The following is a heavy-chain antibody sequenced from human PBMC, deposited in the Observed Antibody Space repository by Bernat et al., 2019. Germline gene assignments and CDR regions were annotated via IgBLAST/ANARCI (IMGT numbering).Heavy chain of an antibody. CDR2: ISYDGGNQ. V-gene: IGHV3-33*01. D-gene: IGHD2-2*01. J-gene: IGHJ4*02. Sequence: VQLVESGGGLVKPGRSLRLSCAASGFTFSTFGMHWVRQAPGKGLEWVAAISYDGGNQYYGDSVKGRFTVSRDNSKNALYLQMTSLRVEDTAVYYCALPGGGEYCTSNRCSLDYWGQGTLVTVSS. CDR1: GFTFSTFG. CDR3: ALPGGGEYCTSNRCSLDY.